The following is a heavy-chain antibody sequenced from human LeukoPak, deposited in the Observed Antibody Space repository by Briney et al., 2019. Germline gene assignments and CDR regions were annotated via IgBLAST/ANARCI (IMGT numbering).Heavy chain of an antibody. D-gene: IGHD1-26*01. CDR2: TYHTGST. CDR3: ARDRGSTGYYYLDS. Sequence: SETLSLTRSVSGGPVTEYYWSWIRQPPGKGLEWIGYTYHTGSTNYSPSLKSRVTVSVDASRNQFSLKLVSVTAADTAVYYCARDRGSTGYYYLDSWGQGILVTVSS. CDR1: GGPVTEYY. V-gene: IGHV4-59*02. J-gene: IGHJ4*02.